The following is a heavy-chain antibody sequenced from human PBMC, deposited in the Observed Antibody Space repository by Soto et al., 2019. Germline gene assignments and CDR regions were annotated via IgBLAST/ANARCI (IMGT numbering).Heavy chain of an antibody. J-gene: IGHJ6*03. CDR3: AKDSYGDYGFSYYYYMDV. V-gene: IGHV3-30*18. D-gene: IGHD4-17*01. CDR2: ISYDGSNK. Sequence: GGSLRLSCAASGFTFSSYGMHWVRQAPGKGLEWVAVISYDGSNKYYADSVKGRFTISRDNSKNTLYLQMNSLRAEDTAVYYCAKDSYGDYGFSYYYYMDVWGKGTTVTVSS. CDR1: GFTFSSYG.